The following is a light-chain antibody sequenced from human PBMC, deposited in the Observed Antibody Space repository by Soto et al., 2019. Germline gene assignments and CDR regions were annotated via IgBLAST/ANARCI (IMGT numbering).Light chain of an antibody. CDR3: QQYSTPPLS. Sequence: DIVMTQSPDSLAVSLGERATLNCKSSQTIFFSSTNKNYLAWYQQKPGQPPKLLIYGASTGESGVPDRFSGSGSGTDFTLTISSLQAEDVAVYYCQQYSTPPLSFGGGTKVEIK. J-gene: IGKJ4*01. V-gene: IGKV4-1*01. CDR1: QTIFFSSTNKNY. CDR2: GAS.